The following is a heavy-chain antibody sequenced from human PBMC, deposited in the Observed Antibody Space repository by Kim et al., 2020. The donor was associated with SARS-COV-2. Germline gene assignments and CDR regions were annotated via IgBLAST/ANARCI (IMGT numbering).Heavy chain of an antibody. J-gene: IGHJ4*02. Sequence: AQKFQGRVTMTRDTSISTAYMELSRLRSDDTAVYYCAREGGSGSYSGFDYWGQGTLVTVSS. V-gene: IGHV1-2*02. CDR3: AREGGSGSYSGFDY. D-gene: IGHD3-10*01.